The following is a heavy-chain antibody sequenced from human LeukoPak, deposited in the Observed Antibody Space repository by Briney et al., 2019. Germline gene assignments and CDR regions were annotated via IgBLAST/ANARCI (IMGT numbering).Heavy chain of an antibody. D-gene: IGHD2-2*02. CDR1: GYTFTSYG. Sequence: ASVKVSCKASGYTFTSYGISWVRQAPGQGLEWMGWISAYNGNTNYAQKLQGRVTMTTDTSTSTAYMELSSLRSDDTAVYYCARVGDIVVVPAAIEVVDYWGQGTLVTVSS. CDR2: ISAYNGNT. CDR3: ARVGDIVVVPAAIEVVDY. J-gene: IGHJ4*02. V-gene: IGHV1-18*01.